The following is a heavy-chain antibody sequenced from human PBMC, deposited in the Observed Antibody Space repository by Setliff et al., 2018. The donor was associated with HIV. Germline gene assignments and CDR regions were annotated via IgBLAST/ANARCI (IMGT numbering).Heavy chain of an antibody. CDR3: WRPPTGVGGGAAFDI. J-gene: IGHJ3*02. CDR1: GGSVSSRGYY. Sequence: TLSLTCTVSGGSVSSRGYYWGWIRQPPGKGPEWIANILYGGNTYYNPSLKSRVTISVDTSKNHFSLKVNSVTAADTAVYFWWRPPTGVGGGAAFDIWGQGTMVTVSS. CDR2: ILYGGNT. V-gene: IGHV4-39*02. D-gene: IGHD3-10*01.